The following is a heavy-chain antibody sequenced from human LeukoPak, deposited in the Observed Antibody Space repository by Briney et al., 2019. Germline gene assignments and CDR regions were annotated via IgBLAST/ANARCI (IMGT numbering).Heavy chain of an antibody. CDR2: INPCGGGT. J-gene: IGHJ4*02. Sequence: ASVKVSCKASGYTFTSYYMHWVRQAPGQGLEWVGIINPCGGGTSYAQKFQGRVTITRDTATSTVYMELSSLRTDGPAVYFFSKDLDYGDYLPRVNYFDYWGQGTLVTVSS. V-gene: IGHV1-46*01. D-gene: IGHD4-17*01. CDR1: GYTFTSYY. CDR3: SKDLDYGDYLPRVNYFDY.